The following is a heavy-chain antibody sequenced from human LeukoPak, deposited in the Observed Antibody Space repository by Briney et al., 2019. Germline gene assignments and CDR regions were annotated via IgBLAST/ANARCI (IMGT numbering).Heavy chain of an antibody. Sequence: PGGSLRLSCAASGFPFSSYWMHWVRQAPGKGLVWLSGIYNDGSTTTYADSVKGRFTISRDDARNTLYLQMNSLRAEDTAIYYCARPRMDYFYMDVWGKGTTVTVSS. CDR2: IYNDGSTT. J-gene: IGHJ6*03. D-gene: IGHD5-24*01. V-gene: IGHV3-74*01. CDR1: GFPFSSYW. CDR3: ARPRMDYFYMDV.